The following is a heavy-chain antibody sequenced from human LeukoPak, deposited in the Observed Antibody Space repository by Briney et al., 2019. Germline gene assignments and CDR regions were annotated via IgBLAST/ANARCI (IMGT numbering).Heavy chain of an antibody. CDR1: GFTFSSYG. CDR3: ARTYYSNYVHYFDY. V-gene: IGHV3-30*02. Sequence: GGSLRLSCAASGFTFSSYGMHWVRQAPGKGLEWVAFIRYDGSNKYYADSVKGRFTISRDNSKNTLYLQMNSLRAEDTAVYYCARTYYSNYVHYFDYWGQGTLVTVSS. CDR2: IRYDGSNK. D-gene: IGHD4-11*01. J-gene: IGHJ4*02.